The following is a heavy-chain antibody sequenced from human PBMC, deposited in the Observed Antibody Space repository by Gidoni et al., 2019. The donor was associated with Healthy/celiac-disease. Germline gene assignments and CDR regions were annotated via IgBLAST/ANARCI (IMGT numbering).Heavy chain of an antibody. Sequence: QLQLQESGPGLVKPSETLSRTCTVSGGSISSSSYYWGWIRQPPGKGLEWFGSIYYSGGTYSTPSLTSRVTISVDTSKNQFSLKLSSVTAADTAVYYCVRNGLPNCFDYWGQGTLVTVSS. CDR3: VRNGLPNCFDY. CDR2: IYYSGGT. D-gene: IGHD2-8*01. CDR1: GGSISSSSYY. V-gene: IGHV4-39*01. J-gene: IGHJ4*02.